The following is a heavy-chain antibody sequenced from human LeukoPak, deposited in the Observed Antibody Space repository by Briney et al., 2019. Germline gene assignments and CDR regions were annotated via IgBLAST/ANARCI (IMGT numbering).Heavy chain of an antibody. D-gene: IGHD3-16*02. Sequence: ASVKDSCKASGYTFTGYYMHWVRQAPGQGLDWMGRINPNSGGTNYAQKFQGRVTMTRDTSISTAYMELSRLRSDDTAVYYCARAYRLGELSPPSSDYWGQGTLVTVSS. CDR2: INPNSGGT. J-gene: IGHJ4*02. CDR3: ARAYRLGELSPPSSDY. V-gene: IGHV1-2*06. CDR1: GYTFTGYY.